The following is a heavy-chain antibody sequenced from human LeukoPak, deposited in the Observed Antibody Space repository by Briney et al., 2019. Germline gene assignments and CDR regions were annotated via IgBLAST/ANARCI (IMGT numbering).Heavy chain of an antibody. CDR3: AREFRGFDP. CDR1: GGSISSGGYS. Sequence: PSETLSLTCAVSGGSISSGGYSWSWIRQSPGKGLEWIGYIYHSGSTYYNPSLKSRVTISVDRSKNQFSLKLSSVTAADTAVYYCAREFRGFDPWGQGTLVTVSS. V-gene: IGHV4-30-2*06. CDR2: IYHSGST. J-gene: IGHJ5*02.